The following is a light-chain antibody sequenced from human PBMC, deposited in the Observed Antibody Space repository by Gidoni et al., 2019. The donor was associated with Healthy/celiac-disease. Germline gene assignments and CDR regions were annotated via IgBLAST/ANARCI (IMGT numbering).Light chain of an antibody. CDR1: SSDVGGYNY. CDR3: SSYTSSSTAV. J-gene: IGLJ1*01. CDR2: EVS. Sequence: GSPGQSITISCTGTSSDVGGYNYVSWYQQHPGKAPKLMLYEVSNRPSGVSNRFSGSKSGNTASLTISGLQAEDEADYYCSSYTSSSTAVFGTGTKVTVL. V-gene: IGLV2-14*01.